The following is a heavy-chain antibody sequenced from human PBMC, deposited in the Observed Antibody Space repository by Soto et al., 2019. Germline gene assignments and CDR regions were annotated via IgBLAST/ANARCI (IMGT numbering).Heavy chain of an antibody. J-gene: IGHJ6*04. CDR3: ARGSPHQLPHPVDV. CDR1: GDSVSSNSAA. CDR2: TYYRSKWYS. V-gene: IGHV6-1*01. D-gene: IGHD2-2*01. Sequence: SQTLSLTCAISGDSVSSNSAAWNWIRQSPSRGLEWLGRTYYRSKWYSDYAVSVKSRITINPDTSKNQFSLQLNSVTPEDTAVYYCARGSPHQLPHPVDVWGKGTTVTAPQ.